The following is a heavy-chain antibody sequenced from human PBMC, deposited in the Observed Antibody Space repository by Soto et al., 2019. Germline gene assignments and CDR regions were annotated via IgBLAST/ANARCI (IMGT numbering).Heavy chain of an antibody. CDR2: ISYSGNT. D-gene: IGHD3-9*01. Sequence: PSETLSLTCTVSGGSISSYYWNWIRQPPGKGLEWIGYISYSGNTNYNPSLKSRVTISVDTSKNQFSLKLSSVTAADTAVYYCARTDVLRYFDLDYWGQGTLVTVSS. CDR1: GGSISSYY. J-gene: IGHJ4*02. CDR3: ARTDVLRYFDLDY. V-gene: IGHV4-59*13.